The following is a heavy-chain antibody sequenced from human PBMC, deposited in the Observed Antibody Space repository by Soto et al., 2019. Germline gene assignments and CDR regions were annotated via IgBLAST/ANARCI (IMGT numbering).Heavy chain of an antibody. CDR2: ISSSSSYI. CDR3: ARDGADYYDSSGLCDY. CDR1: GFTFSSYS. Sequence: GGSLRLSCAASGFTFSSYSMNWVRQAPGKGLEWVSSISSSSSYIYYADSVKGRFTISRDNAKNSLYLQMNSLRAEDTAVYYCARDGADYYDSSGLCDYWGQGTLVTVSS. J-gene: IGHJ4*02. V-gene: IGHV3-21*01. D-gene: IGHD3-22*01.